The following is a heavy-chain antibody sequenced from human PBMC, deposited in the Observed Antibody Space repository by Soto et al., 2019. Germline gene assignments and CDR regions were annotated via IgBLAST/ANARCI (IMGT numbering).Heavy chain of an antibody. J-gene: IGHJ6*02. CDR1: GGSISDDY. Sequence: SETLSLTCTASGGSISDDYWSWIRQPPGKGLEWIGHISHSGSTNYIPSLKSRVTISVDTSKRQFSLKLSSVTAADTAVYYCAREARGVISGMDVWGQGTTVTVSS. D-gene: IGHD3-10*01. V-gene: IGHV4-59*01. CDR3: AREARGVISGMDV. CDR2: ISHSGST.